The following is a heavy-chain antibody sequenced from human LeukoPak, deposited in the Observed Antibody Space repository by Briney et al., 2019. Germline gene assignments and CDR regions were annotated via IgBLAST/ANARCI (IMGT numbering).Heavy chain of an antibody. Sequence: SVKVSCKASGGTFSSYAISWVRQAPGQGLEWMGGIIPIFGTANYAQKFQGRVTITADESASTAYMELSSLRSEDTAVYYCARASRYYGSGSFYGMDVWGQGTTVTVSS. J-gene: IGHJ6*02. CDR2: IIPIFGTA. V-gene: IGHV1-69*13. D-gene: IGHD3-10*01. CDR1: GGTFSSYA. CDR3: ARASRYYGSGSFYGMDV.